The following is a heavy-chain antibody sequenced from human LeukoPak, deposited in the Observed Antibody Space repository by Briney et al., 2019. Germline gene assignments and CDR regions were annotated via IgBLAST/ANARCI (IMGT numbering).Heavy chain of an antibody. CDR2: INHSGST. J-gene: IGHJ5*02. Sequence: PSETLSLTCAVYGGSFSGYYWSWIRQPPGKGLEWIGEINHSGSTNYNPSLKSRVTISVDTSKNQFSLKLSSVTAADTAVYYCAIRSRGITMVRGVMYWFDPWGQGTLVTVSS. CDR3: AIRSRGITMVRGVMYWFDP. D-gene: IGHD3-10*01. V-gene: IGHV4-34*01. CDR1: GGSFSGYY.